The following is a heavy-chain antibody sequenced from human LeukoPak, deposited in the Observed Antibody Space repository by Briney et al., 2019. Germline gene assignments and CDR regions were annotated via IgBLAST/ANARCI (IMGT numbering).Heavy chain of an antibody. CDR1: GFTFSSYS. CDR3: ARDLSYDFWSGYYLDY. J-gene: IGHJ4*02. Sequence: GGSLRFSCAASGFTFSSYSRNWVRQAPGKGLEWVSSISSSSSYIYYADSVKGRFTISRDNAKNSLYLQMNSLRAEDTAVYYCARDLSYDFWSGYYLDYWGQGTLVTVSS. CDR2: ISSSSSYI. D-gene: IGHD3-3*01. V-gene: IGHV3-21*01.